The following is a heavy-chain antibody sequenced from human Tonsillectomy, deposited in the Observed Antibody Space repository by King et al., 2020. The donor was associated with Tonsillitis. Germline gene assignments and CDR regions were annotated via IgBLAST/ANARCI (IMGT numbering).Heavy chain of an antibody. V-gene: IGHV1-46*01. J-gene: IGHJ5*02. Sequence: QLVQSGAEVKKPGASVKVSCKASGYTFTSYYMHWVRQAPGQGLEWMGLINPSGGSTSYAQKFQGRVTMTRDTSTSTVYMELSSLRSEDTAVYYCARDYCSSTSCYWFDPWGQGTLVTVSS. CDR1: GYTFTSYY. CDR2: INPSGGST. CDR3: ARDYCSSTSCYWFDP. D-gene: IGHD2-2*01.